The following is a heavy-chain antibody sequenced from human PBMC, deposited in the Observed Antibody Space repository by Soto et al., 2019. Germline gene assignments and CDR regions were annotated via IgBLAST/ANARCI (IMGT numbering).Heavy chain of an antibody. D-gene: IGHD3-16*01. CDR2: INHSGST. V-gene: IGHV4-34*01. Sequence: PSETLSLTCAVYGGSFSGYYWSWIRQPPGKGLGWIGEINHSGSTNYNPSLKSRVTISVXXXXXXFXLXLXSXTAAXTAVYYCARARNPAWGLDYWGQGTLETVCS. J-gene: IGHJ4*02. CDR1: GGSFSGYY. CDR3: ARARNPAWGLDY.